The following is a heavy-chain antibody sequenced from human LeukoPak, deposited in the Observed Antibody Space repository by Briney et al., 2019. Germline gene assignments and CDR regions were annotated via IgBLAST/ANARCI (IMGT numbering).Heavy chain of an antibody. Sequence: SQTLSFTSTVSGGSISSGDYYWSWIRQHPGKGLEWIGYIYYSGSTYYNPSLKSRVTISVDTSKNQFSLKLSSVTAADTTVYYCARDGYNYFDYWGQGTLVTVSS. V-gene: IGHV4-31*03. CDR3: ARDGYNYFDY. D-gene: IGHD5-24*01. CDR2: IYYSGST. J-gene: IGHJ4*02. CDR1: GGSISSGDYY.